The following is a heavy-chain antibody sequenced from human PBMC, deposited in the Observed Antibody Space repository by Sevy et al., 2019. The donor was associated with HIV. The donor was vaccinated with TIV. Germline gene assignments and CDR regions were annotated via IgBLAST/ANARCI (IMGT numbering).Heavy chain of an antibody. J-gene: IGHJ3*02. CDR2: ISYDGSNK. D-gene: IGHD5-12*01. Sequence: GGSLRLSCAASGFTFSSYAMHWVRQAPGKGLEWVAVISYDGSNKYYADSVKGRFTISRDNSKSTLYLQMNSLRDEDTAVYYCARVLYSGYDFVNAFDIWGQGTMVTVSS. CDR3: ARVLYSGYDFVNAFDI. CDR1: GFTFSSYA. V-gene: IGHV3-30-3*01.